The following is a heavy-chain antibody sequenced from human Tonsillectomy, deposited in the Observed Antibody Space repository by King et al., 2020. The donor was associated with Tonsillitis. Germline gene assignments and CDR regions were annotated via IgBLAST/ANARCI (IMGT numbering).Heavy chain of an antibody. V-gene: IGHV3-33*05. CDR1: GFTFSNYG. CDR3: ARWHGDYEDYFDY. D-gene: IGHD4-17*01. Sequence: VQLVESGGGVVQPGRSLRLSCAASGFTFSNYGMHWVRQAPGKGLEWVAVISYDGSNEHYPDSVKGRFTISRDNSQKTLYLQMNSLRPEDTAVYYCARWHGDYEDYFDYWGQGALVTVSS. CDR2: ISYDGSNE. J-gene: IGHJ4*02.